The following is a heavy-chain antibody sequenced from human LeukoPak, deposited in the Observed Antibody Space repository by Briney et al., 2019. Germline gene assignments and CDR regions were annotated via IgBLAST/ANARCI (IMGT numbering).Heavy chain of an antibody. CDR3: AKRYYYLDV. Sequence: LAGGSLRLSCAASGFTFSVYAMSWVRQAPGKGLEWVSTIDNSGAGTYYADSVKGRFTISGDNPQNIVYLQMNSLTAEDTAVYYCAKRYYYLDVWGKGTTVTV. CDR2: IDNSGAGT. J-gene: IGHJ6*03. CDR1: GFTFSVYA. V-gene: IGHV3-23*01.